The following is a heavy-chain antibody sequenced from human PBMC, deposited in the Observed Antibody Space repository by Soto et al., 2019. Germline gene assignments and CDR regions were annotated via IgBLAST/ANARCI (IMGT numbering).Heavy chain of an antibody. Sequence: PGGSLRLSCAASGFPFSNAWMNWVRQAPGKGLEWVGRIKSKTDGGTTDYAAPVKGRFTISRDDSKNTLYLQMNSLKTEDTAVYYCTTVSQYSSSWFDFDYWGQGTLVTVSS. CDR1: GFPFSNAW. D-gene: IGHD6-13*01. V-gene: IGHV3-15*07. J-gene: IGHJ4*02. CDR3: TTVSQYSSSWFDFDY. CDR2: IKSKTDGGTT.